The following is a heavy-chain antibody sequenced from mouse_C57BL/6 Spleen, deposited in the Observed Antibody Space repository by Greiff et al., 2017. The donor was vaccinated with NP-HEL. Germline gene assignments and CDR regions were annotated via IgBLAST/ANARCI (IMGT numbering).Heavy chain of an antibody. J-gene: IGHJ3*01. CDR1: GYTFTSYW. CDR3: ARSSTTVVRGLAY. CDR2: IDPSDSET. Sequence: VQLQQPGAELVRPGSSVKLSCKASGYTFTSYWMHWVKQRPIQGLEWIGNIDPSDSETHYNQKFKDKATLTVDKSSSTAYMQLSSLTSEDSAVYYCARSSTTVVRGLAYWGQGTLVTVSA. V-gene: IGHV1-52*01. D-gene: IGHD1-1*01.